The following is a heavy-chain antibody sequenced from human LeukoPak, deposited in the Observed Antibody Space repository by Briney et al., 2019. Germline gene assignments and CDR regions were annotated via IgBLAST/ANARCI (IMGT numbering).Heavy chain of an antibody. CDR3: ARGVGDYGGNFY. Sequence: PSETLSLTCTVSGGSIISSSYYWGWIRQPPGKGLEWIGIIYYSGSTYYNPSLKSRVTISVDTSKNQFSLKLSSVTAADTAVYYCARGVGDYGGNFYWGQGTLVTVSS. CDR1: GGSIISSSYY. D-gene: IGHD4-23*01. V-gene: IGHV4-39*07. J-gene: IGHJ4*02. CDR2: IYYSGST.